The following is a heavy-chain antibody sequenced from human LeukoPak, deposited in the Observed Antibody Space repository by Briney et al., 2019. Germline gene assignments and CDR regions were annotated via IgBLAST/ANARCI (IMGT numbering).Heavy chain of an antibody. CDR2: FYYSGNT. D-gene: IGHD1-26*01. V-gene: IGHV4-39*07. CDR3: ATNARWEPAGTFFDY. Sequence: PSETLSPTCTVSGGSISTNTYYWGWIRQPPGKGLEWIGNFYYSGNTYYSSSLKSRVTISVDRSKNQFSLRLSSVTAADTAVYYCATNARWEPAGTFFDYWGQGTLVIVSS. CDR1: GGSISTNTYY. J-gene: IGHJ4*02.